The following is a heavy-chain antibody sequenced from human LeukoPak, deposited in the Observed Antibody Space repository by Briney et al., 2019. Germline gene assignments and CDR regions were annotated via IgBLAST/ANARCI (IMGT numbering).Heavy chain of an antibody. CDR2: IYYSGST. Sequence: SETLSLTCTVSGGSISSYYWGWIRQPPGKGLEWIGSIYYSGSTYYNPSLKSRVTISVDTSKNQFSLTLSSVTAADTAVYYCARRWYYYDSSGYPEEYYFDYWGQGTLVAVSS. CDR1: GGSISSYY. V-gene: IGHV4-39*01. D-gene: IGHD3-22*01. J-gene: IGHJ4*02. CDR3: ARRWYYYDSSGYPEEYYFDY.